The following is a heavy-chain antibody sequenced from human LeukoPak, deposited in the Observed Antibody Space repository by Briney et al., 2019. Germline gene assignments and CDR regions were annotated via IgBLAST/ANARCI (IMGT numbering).Heavy chain of an antibody. CDR1: GFTFSSYA. CDR3: AKDPVIPAATYLDY. D-gene: IGHD2-2*01. CDR2: ISASGGRT. V-gene: IGHV3-23*01. J-gene: IGHJ4*02. Sequence: PGGSLRLSRAASGFTFSSYAMSWVRPAPGEGLEWVSAISASGGRTYYADFVEGRFTISRDNSKNTLYLQMNSLRDEDTAVYYCAKDPVIPAATYLDYWGQGTLVTVSS.